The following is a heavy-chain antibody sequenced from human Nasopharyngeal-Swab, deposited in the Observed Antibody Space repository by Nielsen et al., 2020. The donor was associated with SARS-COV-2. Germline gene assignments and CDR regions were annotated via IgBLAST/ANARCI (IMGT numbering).Heavy chain of an antibody. CDR2: IYYSGST. CDR1: GGSISSSSYY. CDR3: AGGTRTYYYGSGSYYRRADGMDV. V-gene: IGHV4-39*01. J-gene: IGHJ6*02. D-gene: IGHD3-10*01. Sequence: SETLSLTCTVSGGSISSSSYYWGWIRQPPGKGLEWIGSIYYSGSTYYNPSLKSRVTISVDTSKNQFSLKLSSVTAADTAVYYCAGGTRTYYYGSGSYYRRADGMDVWGQGTTVTVSS.